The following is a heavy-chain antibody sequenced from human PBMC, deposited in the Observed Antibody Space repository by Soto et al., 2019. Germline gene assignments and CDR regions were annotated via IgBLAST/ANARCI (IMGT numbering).Heavy chain of an antibody. Sequence: QVQLQQWGAXLXKPXXTLSLTCAVYGGSFSGYYWSWIRQPPGKGLEWIGEINHSGSTNYNPSLKSRVTISVDTSKNQFSLKLSSVTAADTAVYYCARWPGYCSSTSCYAARAYYYYGMDVWGQGTTVTVSS. CDR1: GGSFSGYY. D-gene: IGHD2-2*01. J-gene: IGHJ6*02. CDR2: INHSGST. V-gene: IGHV4-34*01. CDR3: ARWPGYCSSTSCYAARAYYYYGMDV.